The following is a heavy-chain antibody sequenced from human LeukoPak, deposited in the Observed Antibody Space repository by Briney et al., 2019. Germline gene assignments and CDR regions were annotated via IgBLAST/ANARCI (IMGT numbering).Heavy chain of an antibody. D-gene: IGHD3-22*01. CDR2: IYYSGST. Sequence: SETLSLTCTVSGGSISSYYWSWIRQPPGKGLEWIGYIYYSGSTNYNPSLKSRVTISVDTSKNQFSLKLSSVTAADTAVYYCARRTSITMIVVPPPGAFDIWGQGTMVTVSS. CDR3: ARRTSITMIVVPPPGAFDI. V-gene: IGHV4-59*12. CDR1: GGSISSYY. J-gene: IGHJ3*02.